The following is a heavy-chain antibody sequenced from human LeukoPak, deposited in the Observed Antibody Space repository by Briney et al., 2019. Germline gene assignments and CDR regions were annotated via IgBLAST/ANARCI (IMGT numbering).Heavy chain of an antibody. D-gene: IGHD2/OR15-2a*01. Sequence: GGSLRLSCAASGFTFSSYEMNWVRQAPGKGLEWVSYISSSGSTIYYADSVKGRFTISRDKSKNTLYLQMNSLRAEDTAVYYCAKDSAKKYDDYWGQGTLVTVSS. J-gene: IGHJ4*02. CDR2: ISSSGSTI. CDR3: AKDSAKKYDDY. CDR1: GFTFSSYE. V-gene: IGHV3-48*03.